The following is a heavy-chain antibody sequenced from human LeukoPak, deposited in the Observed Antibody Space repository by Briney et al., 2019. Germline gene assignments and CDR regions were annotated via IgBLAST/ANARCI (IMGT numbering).Heavy chain of an antibody. V-gene: IGHV3-23*01. D-gene: IGHD3-10*01. CDR1: GFTFSSYA. CDR3: AKDRRYYYGSGSYYKGGAFDI. J-gene: IGHJ3*02. Sequence: GGSLRLSCAASGFTFSSYAMSWVRQAPGKGLEWVSAISGSGGSTYYADSVKGRLTISRDNSKNTLYLQMNSLRAEDTAVYYCAKDRRYYYGSGSYYKGGAFDIWGQGTMVTVSS. CDR2: ISGSGGST.